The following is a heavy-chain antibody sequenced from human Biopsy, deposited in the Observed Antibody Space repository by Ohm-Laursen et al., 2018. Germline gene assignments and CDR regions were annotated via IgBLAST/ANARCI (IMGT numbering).Heavy chain of an antibody. CDR1: GDSVTKYY. Sequence: GTLSLTWTVSGDSVTKYYWSWIRQPPGKGLEWIGHIYYSVMTNYNPSLQSRVSISVDTSRNQVSLTLSSVTAADTAVYYCARDSGILNYGNFKYYHYYGMDVWGQGTKVTVSS. CDR3: ARDSGILNYGNFKYYHYYGMDV. D-gene: IGHD4-11*01. CDR2: IYYSVMT. V-gene: IGHV4-59*02. J-gene: IGHJ6*02.